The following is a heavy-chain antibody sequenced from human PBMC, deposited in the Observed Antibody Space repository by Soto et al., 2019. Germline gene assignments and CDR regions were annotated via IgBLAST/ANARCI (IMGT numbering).Heavy chain of an antibody. J-gene: IGHJ5*02. CDR3: ARVGGINWFDP. D-gene: IGHD3-16*01. CDR2: IYYSGST. CDR1: GGSISSGGYY. Sequence: QVQLQESGPGLVKPSQTLSLTCTVSGGSISSGGYYWSWIRQHPGKGLEWIGYIYYSGSTYYNPSIKRRVTISVDTSKNQCSLKLSSVTAADTAVYYCARVGGINWFDPWGQGTLVTVSS. V-gene: IGHV4-31*03.